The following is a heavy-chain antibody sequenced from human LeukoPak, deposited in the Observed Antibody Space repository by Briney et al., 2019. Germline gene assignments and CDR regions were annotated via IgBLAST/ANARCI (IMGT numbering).Heavy chain of an antibody. CDR1: GYTFTSYG. Sequence: ASVKVSCKASGYTFTSYGISWVRQAPGQGLEWMGWISAYNGNTNYAQKLQGRVTMTPDASTSTAYMELRSLRSDDTAVYYCARVSARYSRVLGIYYYYYMDVWGKGTTVTVSS. V-gene: IGHV1-18*01. CDR3: ARVSARYSRVLGIYYYYYMDV. CDR2: ISAYNGNT. J-gene: IGHJ6*03. D-gene: IGHD6-13*01.